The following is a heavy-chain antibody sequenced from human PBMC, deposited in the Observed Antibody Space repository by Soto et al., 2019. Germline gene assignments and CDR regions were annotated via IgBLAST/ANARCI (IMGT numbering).Heavy chain of an antibody. CDR2: IYYSGST. CDR3: ARQDYSSGYDY. J-gene: IGHJ4*02. CDR1: GGSISSYY. V-gene: IGHV4-59*08. Sequence: SXTLSLTCTVSGGSISSYYWSWIRQPPGKGLEWIGYIYYSGSTNYNPSLKSRVTISVDTSKNQFSLKLSSVTAADTAVYYCARQDYSSGYDYWGQGTLVTVSS. D-gene: IGHD6-19*01.